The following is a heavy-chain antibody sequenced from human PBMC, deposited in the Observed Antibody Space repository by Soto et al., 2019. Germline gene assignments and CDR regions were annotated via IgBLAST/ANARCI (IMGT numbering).Heavy chain of an antibody. CDR3: ATWLQREHAYDV. J-gene: IGHJ3*01. V-gene: IGHV3-53*01. CDR1: GMTVSGKKY. Sequence: GGSLRLSCAVVGMTVSGKKYVAWVRQAPGKGLEWVSGVYDADGKYYADSVKGRFTTSRDSSKTIVYLEMNDLGPEDTAIYYCATWLQREHAYDVWGQGTTVTV. CDR2: VYDADGK. D-gene: IGHD1-1*01.